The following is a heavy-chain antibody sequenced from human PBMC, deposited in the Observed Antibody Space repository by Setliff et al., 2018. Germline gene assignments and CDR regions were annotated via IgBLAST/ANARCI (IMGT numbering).Heavy chain of an antibody. CDR1: GGTFSSYA. CDR3: ARDPGYGGNWGRSDDAFDI. J-gene: IGHJ3*02. CDR2: IIPIFGTA. D-gene: IGHD7-27*01. Sequence: VASVKVSCKASGGTFSSYAISWVRQAPGQGLEWMGGIIPIFGTANYAQKFQGRVTITTDESTSTAYMELSSLRSEDTAVYYCARDPGYGGNWGRSDDAFDIWGQGTMVTVS. V-gene: IGHV1-69*05.